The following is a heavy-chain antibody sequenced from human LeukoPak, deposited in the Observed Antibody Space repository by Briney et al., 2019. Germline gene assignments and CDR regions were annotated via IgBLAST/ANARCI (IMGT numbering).Heavy chain of an antibody. J-gene: IGHJ4*02. CDR3: ASIGEWFGEFLFDY. V-gene: IGHV1-2*02. CDR1: GYTFTGYY. D-gene: IGHD3-10*01. CDR2: INPNSGGT. Sequence: ASVKVSCKASGYTFTGYYMHWVRQAPGRGLEWMGWINPNSGGTNYAQKFQGRVTMTRDTSISTAYMELSRLRSDDTAVYYCASIGEWFGEFLFDYWGQGTLVTVSS.